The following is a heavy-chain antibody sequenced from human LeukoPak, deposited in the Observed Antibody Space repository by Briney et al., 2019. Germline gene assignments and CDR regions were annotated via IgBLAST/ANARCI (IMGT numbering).Heavy chain of an antibody. Sequence: GGSLRLSCAASGFTFSSLGMHWVRQAPGKGLEWVAVIWYDGSNRYYADSVKGRFTISRDNSKSTLYLQMSSLSAEDTAVYYCAREFPPVVKYRFDYWGQGTLVTVSS. CDR3: AREFPPVVKYRFDY. CDR1: GFTFSSLG. D-gene: IGHD3-22*01. J-gene: IGHJ4*02. V-gene: IGHV3-33*01. CDR2: IWYDGSNR.